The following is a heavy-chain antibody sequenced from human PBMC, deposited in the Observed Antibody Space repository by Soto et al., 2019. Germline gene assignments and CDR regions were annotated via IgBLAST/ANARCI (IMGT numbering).Heavy chain of an antibody. CDR1: GYTFTIYY. J-gene: IGHJ6*03. CDR3: ARGYYDILTGYSPYYYYYMDV. CDR2: INPSGGST. V-gene: IGHV1-46*03. Sequence: ASVKVSCKASGYTFTIYYMHWVRQAPGQGLEWMGIINPSGGSTSYAQKFQGRVTMTRDTSTSTVYMELSSLRSEDTAAYYCARGYYDILTGYSPYYYYYMDVWGKGTTVTVSS. D-gene: IGHD3-9*01.